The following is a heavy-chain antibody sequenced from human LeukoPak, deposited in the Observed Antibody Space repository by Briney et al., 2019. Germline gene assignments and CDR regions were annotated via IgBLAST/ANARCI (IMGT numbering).Heavy chain of an antibody. J-gene: IGHJ4*02. CDR2: IRYDGSNK. Sequence: PGGSLRLSCAASGFTFSSYGMHWVRQAPGKGLEWVAFIRYDGSNKYYADSVKGRFTISRDNSKNTLYLQMNSLRAEDTAVYYCASFVGVVAPATYWAREPRVPVPS. D-gene: IGHD2-15*01. CDR3: ASFVGVVAPATY. V-gene: IGHV3-30*02. CDR1: GFTFSSYG.